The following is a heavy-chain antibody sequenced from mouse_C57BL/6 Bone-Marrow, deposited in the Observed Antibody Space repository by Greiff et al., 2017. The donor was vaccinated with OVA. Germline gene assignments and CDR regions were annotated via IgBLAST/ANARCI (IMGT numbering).Heavy chain of an antibody. CDR3: ARHGDYGSFFDS. V-gene: IGHV5-6*01. J-gene: IGHJ2*01. CDR1: GFTFSSYG. CDR2: ISSGGSYT. Sequence: EVKLMESGGDLVKPGGSLKLSCAASGFTFSSYGMSWVRQTPDKRLEWVATISSGGSYTYYPDSVKGRFTISRDNAKHTLYLQMSSLKSEDTAMYYCARHGDYGSFFDSWGQDTTLTVSS. D-gene: IGHD1-1*01.